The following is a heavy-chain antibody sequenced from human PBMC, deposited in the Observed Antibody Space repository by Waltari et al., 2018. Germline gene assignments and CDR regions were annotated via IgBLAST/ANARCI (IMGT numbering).Heavy chain of an antibody. J-gene: IGHJ4*02. V-gene: IGHV3-23*01. CDR1: GFTFSNYI. CDR2: ISANGDSA. D-gene: IGHD3-10*01. Sequence: DVQLLESGGGLVQPGGSLRLSCASSGFTFSNYIISWVRQAPGKGLGRVSGISANGDSAFYIDSVKGRFTISRDNSKSTVDLQMNTLTVEDTAVYYCASDVRGETPLAYWGQGTLVTVSS. CDR3: ASDVRGETPLAY.